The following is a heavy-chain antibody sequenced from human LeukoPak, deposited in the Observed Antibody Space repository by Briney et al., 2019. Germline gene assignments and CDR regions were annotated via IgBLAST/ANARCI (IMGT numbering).Heavy chain of an antibody. CDR2: IYYSGSS. D-gene: IGHD2-15*01. V-gene: IGHV4-59*01. CDR1: GGFISSYY. J-gene: IGHJ3*02. CDR3: ARADRYSDAFDI. Sequence: SETLSLTCIVSGGFISSYYWSWMRQPPGKELEGIGYIYYSGSSNYIPPLKSRVTISVDTSKNQFSLKLSSVTAADTAVYYCARADRYSDAFDIWGQGTMVTVSS.